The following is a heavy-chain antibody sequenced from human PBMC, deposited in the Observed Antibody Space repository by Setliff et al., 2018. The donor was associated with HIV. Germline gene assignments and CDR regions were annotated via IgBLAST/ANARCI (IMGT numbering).Heavy chain of an antibody. J-gene: IGHJ1*01. Sequence: SETLSLTCTVSGGSISSYYWTWLRQFPGKGLEWIGFIFYTGSTTYNPSLNSRVTISVDTSKNQFSLRLNSVTVADTAVYYCARQDSSAWGLFQHWGQGTLVTVSS. CDR2: IFYTGST. V-gene: IGHV4-59*08. CDR3: ARQDSSAWGLFQH. D-gene: IGHD6-19*01. CDR1: GGSISSYY.